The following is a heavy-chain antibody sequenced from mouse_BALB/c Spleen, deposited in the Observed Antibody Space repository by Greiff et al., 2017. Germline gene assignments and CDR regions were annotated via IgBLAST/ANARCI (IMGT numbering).Heavy chain of an antibody. Sequence: VQLKQSGPELVKPGASVKIPCKASGYTFTDYNMDWVKQSHGKSLEWIGDINPNNGGTIYNQKFKGKATLTVDKSSSTAYMELRSLTSEDTAVYYCARIRGSYYAMDYWGQGTSVTVSS. J-gene: IGHJ4*01. D-gene: IGHD1-1*02. CDR1: GYTFTDYN. V-gene: IGHV1-18*01. CDR2: INPNNGGT. CDR3: ARIRGSYYAMDY.